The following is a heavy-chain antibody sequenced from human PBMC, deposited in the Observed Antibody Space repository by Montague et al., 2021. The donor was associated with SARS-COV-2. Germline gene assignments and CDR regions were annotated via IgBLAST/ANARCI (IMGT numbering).Heavy chain of an antibody. J-gene: IGHJ4*02. CDR2: IDWDDDK. V-gene: IGHV2-70*01. D-gene: IGHD6-19*01. Sequence: PALVQPTQTLTLTCTFSGLSLRTSGMCVSWIRQPPGKALEWLALIDWDDDKYYSTSLETRLNISKDTSKNQVVLTMTNMDPVDTATYYCARVRTEQWLALSFGYWGQGTLVTVSS. CDR1: GLSLRTSGMC. CDR3: ARVRTEQWLALSFGY.